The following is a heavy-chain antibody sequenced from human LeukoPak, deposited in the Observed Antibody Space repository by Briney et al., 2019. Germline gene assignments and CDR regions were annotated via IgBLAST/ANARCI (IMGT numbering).Heavy chain of an antibody. J-gene: IGHJ5*02. Sequence: GGSLRLSCAASGFTFDDYAMHWVRQAPGKGLEWVSGSSGNSGSIGYADSVKGRFTISRDNAKNSLYLQMNSLRAEDTALYYCAKGQLYGGNSNWFDPWGQGTLVTVSS. CDR2: SSGNSGSI. CDR1: GFTFDDYA. V-gene: IGHV3-9*01. CDR3: AKGQLYGGNSNWFDP. D-gene: IGHD4-23*01.